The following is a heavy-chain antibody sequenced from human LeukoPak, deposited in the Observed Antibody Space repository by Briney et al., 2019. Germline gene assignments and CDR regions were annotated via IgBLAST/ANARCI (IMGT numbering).Heavy chain of an antibody. V-gene: IGHV3-73*01. CDR2: IRDKANSYAT. D-gene: IGHD2-2*01. Sequence: PGGSLRLSCAASGFTFSGSAIHWVRQASGKGLEWVGRIRDKANSYATAYIASVKGRFTISRDDSKNTAYLQMSSLKTEDTAVYYRTRWDCTTTGCYPFDYWGQGTLVTVSS. J-gene: IGHJ4*02. CDR3: TRWDCTTTGCYPFDY. CDR1: GFTFSGSA.